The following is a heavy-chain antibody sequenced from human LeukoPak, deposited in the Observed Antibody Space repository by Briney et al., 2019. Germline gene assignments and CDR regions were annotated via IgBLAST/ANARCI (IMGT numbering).Heavy chain of an antibody. CDR2: ITHTGSNI. CDR3: VRVATIRGRLDY. D-gene: IGHD5-24*01. V-gene: IGHV3-11*01. CDR1: GFTFSDYY. J-gene: IGHJ4*02. Sequence: GGSLRLSCAASGFTFSDYYMSWIRQAPGKGLEWVSCITHTGSNIYYRDSVKGRFTLSRDNAKNSLYLQMNSLRAEDTAMYYCVRVATIRGRLDYWGQGTLVTVSS.